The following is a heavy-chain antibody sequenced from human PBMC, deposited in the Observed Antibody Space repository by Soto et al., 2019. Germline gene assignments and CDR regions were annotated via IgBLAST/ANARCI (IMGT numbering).Heavy chain of an antibody. Sequence: GGSLRRSCAASGFTFSNAWMSWVCQAPGKGLEWVGRIKSKTDGGTTDYAAPVKGRFTISRDDSKNTLYLQMNSLKTEDTDVYYCTTDPDIVVAPAAIVGADYYYGMDVWRQLNTVTVCS. D-gene: IGHD2-2*02. J-gene: IGHJ6*01. V-gene: IGHV3-15*01. CDR3: TTDPDIVVAPAAIVGADYYYGMDV. CDR2: IKSKTDGGTT. CDR1: GFTFSNAW.